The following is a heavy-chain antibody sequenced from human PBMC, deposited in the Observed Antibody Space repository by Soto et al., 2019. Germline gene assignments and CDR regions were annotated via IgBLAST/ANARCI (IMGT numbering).Heavy chain of an antibody. D-gene: IGHD1-26*01. V-gene: IGHV1-8*01. Sequence: QVQLVQSGAEVKKPGASVKVSCKASGYTFTSYDINWVRQATGQGLEWMGWMNPNSGNTGYAQKFQGSGARATDTSISAAYMERSSLRSEATAVYYCARERSGYFDYWGQGTLVTVSS. J-gene: IGHJ4*02. CDR1: GYTFTSYD. CDR2: MNPNSGNT. CDR3: ARERSGYFDY.